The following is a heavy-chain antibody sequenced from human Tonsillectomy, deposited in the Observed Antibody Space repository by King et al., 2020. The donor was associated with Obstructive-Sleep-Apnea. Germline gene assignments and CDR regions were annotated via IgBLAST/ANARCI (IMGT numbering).Heavy chain of an antibody. CDR3: AKAGGLLRAAVDY. V-gene: IGHV3-23*04. D-gene: IGHD2-15*01. J-gene: IGHJ4*02. CDR2: MSGSGGST. CDR1: GFTFSSYA. Sequence: VQLVESGGGLVQPGGSLRLSCAASGFTFSSYAMSWVRQAPGKGLECVSAMSGSGGSTYYADSVKVRVTLSRDNSKNTLYLQMNSRRAEDTAVYYCAKAGGLLRAAVDYWGQGTLVTVSS.